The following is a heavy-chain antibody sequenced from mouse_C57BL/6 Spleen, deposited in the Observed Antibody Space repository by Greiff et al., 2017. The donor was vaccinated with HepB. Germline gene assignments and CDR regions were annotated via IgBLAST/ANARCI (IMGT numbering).Heavy chain of an antibody. Sequence: QVQLQQPGAELVRPGSSVKLSCKASGYTFTSYWMDWVKQRPGQGLEWIGNIYPSDSETHYNQKFKDKATLTVDKSSSTAYMQLSSLTSEDSAVYYCARNYYGSEGAMDYCGQGTSVTVSS. CDR3: ARNYYGSEGAMDY. CDR1: GYTFTSYW. CDR2: IYPSDSET. J-gene: IGHJ4*01. D-gene: IGHD1-1*01. V-gene: IGHV1-61*01.